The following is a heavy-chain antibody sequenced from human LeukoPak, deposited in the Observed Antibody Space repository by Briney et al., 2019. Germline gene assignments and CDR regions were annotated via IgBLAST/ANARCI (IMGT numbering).Heavy chain of an antibody. CDR3: AKDGPLTGSSPYYFDY. CDR1: GFTFSGHW. J-gene: IGHJ4*02. V-gene: IGHV3-7*03. Sequence: GGSLRLSCAASGFTFSGHWMTWVRQAPGKGLEWVANIKQDGSEKYYVDSVKGRFTISRDNAKNSLYLQMKSLRAEDTAVYYCAKDGPLTGSSPYYFDYWGQGTLVTVSS. D-gene: IGHD6-6*01. CDR2: IKQDGSEK.